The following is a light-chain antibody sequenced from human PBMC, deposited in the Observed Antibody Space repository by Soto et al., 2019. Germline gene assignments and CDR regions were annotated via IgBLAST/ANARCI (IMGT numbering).Light chain of an antibody. V-gene: IGKV3-15*01. CDR1: QSLSTN. Sequence: EIVMTQSPATLSVSPGERATLSCRASQSLSTNLVWYQQRPGQAPRLLIYGAPTRATGIPARVSGRGSGTEFSLTIRSLQSEVFEVYYCHQYSKWWTFGQGTKVEIK. J-gene: IGKJ1*01. CDR2: GAP. CDR3: HQYSKWWT.